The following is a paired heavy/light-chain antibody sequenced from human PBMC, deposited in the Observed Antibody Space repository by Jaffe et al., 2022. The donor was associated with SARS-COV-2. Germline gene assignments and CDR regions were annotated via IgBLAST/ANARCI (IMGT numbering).Heavy chain of an antibody. D-gene: IGHD5-12*01. CDR3: AKDFEDIVATYKGFHYGMDV. Sequence: QVQLVESGGGVVQPGRSLRLSCAASGFSFSTYGIHWVRQAPGKGLEWVAVISYDETNKYYGDPVKGRFTISRDNSKNTVYLQMNSLKSEDTAVYFCAKDFEDIVATYKGFHYGMDVWGHGTPVTVSS. V-gene: IGHV3-30*18. CDR1: GFSFSTYG. J-gene: IGHJ6*02. CDR2: ISYDETNK.
Light chain of an antibody. CDR2: GIY. CDR3: AAWDDSLKAVV. Sequence: QSVLTQPPSASGSPGQTVTISCSGSSSNIEGNTVNWFQQFPGKAPKLLIYGIYQRPSGVPDRFSGSRSGTSASLAISGLQSEDEADYFCAAWDDSLKAVVFGGGTKLTVL. V-gene: IGLV1-44*01. J-gene: IGLJ2*01. CDR1: SSNIEGNT.